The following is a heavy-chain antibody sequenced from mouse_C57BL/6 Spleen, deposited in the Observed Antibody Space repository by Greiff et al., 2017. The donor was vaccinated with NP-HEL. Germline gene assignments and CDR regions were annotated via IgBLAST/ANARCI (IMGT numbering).Heavy chain of an antibody. V-gene: IGHV5-4*01. D-gene: IGHD2-12*01. Sequence: EVKLEESGGGLVKPGGSLKLSCAASGFTFRSYAMSWVRQTPEKRLEWVATISDGGSYTYYPDNVKGRFTISRDNAKNNLYLQMSHLMSEDTAMYYCARDTNSYAMDYWGKGTSVTVSS. CDR1: GFTFRSYA. J-gene: IGHJ4*01. CDR3: ARDTNSYAMDY. CDR2: ISDGGSYT.